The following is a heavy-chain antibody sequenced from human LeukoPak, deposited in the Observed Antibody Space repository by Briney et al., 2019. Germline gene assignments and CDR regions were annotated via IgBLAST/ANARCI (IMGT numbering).Heavy chain of an antibody. Sequence: GGSLRLSCAASGFTFSSYAMHWVRQAPGKGLEWVAVISYDGSNKYYADSVKGRSTISRDNSKNTLYLQMNSLRAEDTAVYYCARAYYGDYDYGMDVWGQGTTVTVSS. V-gene: IGHV3-30-3*01. CDR2: ISYDGSNK. CDR3: ARAYYGDYDYGMDV. CDR1: GFTFSSYA. J-gene: IGHJ6*02. D-gene: IGHD4-17*01.